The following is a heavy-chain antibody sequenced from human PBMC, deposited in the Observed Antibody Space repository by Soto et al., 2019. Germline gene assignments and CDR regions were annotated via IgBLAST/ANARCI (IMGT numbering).Heavy chain of an antibody. J-gene: IGHJ5*02. CDR3: ARDGFCTCTTCRVGNWFDP. D-gene: IGHD2-2*01. CDR2: INHRGST. V-gene: IGHV4-34*01. Sequence: QVQLQQWGAGLLKPSETLSLTCVVSGGSFSGYYWSWIRQSPGKGLEWLGGINHRGSTIYNPPLESRVTISVETSKNPFSLKLPSVTAADTAMYYCARDGFCTCTTCRVGNWFDPWGQGTLVTVSS. CDR1: GGSFSGYY.